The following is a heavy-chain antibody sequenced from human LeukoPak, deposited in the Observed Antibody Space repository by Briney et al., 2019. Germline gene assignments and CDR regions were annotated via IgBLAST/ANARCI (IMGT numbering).Heavy chain of an antibody. CDR2: IYTSGST. V-gene: IGHV4-4*07. CDR3: ARAGRWERRPHAFDI. D-gene: IGHD1-26*01. J-gene: IGHJ3*02. Sequence: SETLSLTCTVSSDSISTYYWSWIRQPAGKGLEWIGRIYTSGSTNYNPSLKSRVTISVDTSKNQFSLKLSSVTAADTAVYYCARAGRWERRPHAFDIWGQGTLVTVSS. CDR1: SDSISTYY.